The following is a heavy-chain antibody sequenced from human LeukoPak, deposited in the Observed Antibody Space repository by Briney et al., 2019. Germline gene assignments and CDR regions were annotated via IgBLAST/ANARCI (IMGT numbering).Heavy chain of an antibody. J-gene: IGHJ4*02. V-gene: IGHV1-2*02. Sequence: GASVKVSCKASGYTFTGYYMHWVRQAPGQGLEWMGWINPNSGGTNYAQKLPGRVTMTTDTSTSTAYMELRSLRSDDTAVYYCARYSSGATGYWGQGTLVTVSS. CDR3: ARYSSGATGY. D-gene: IGHD4-11*01. CDR2: INPNSGGT. CDR1: GYTFTGYY.